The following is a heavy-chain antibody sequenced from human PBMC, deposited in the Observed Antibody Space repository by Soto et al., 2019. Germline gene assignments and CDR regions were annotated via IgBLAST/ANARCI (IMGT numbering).Heavy chain of an antibody. Sequence: RASVKVSCKASGGTFSSYAISWVRQAPGQGLEWMGGIIPIFGTANYAQKFQGRVTITADESTSTAYMELSSLRSEDTAVYYCARGEFIVVVPAAISMDVWGQGTTVTVSS. V-gene: IGHV1-69*13. D-gene: IGHD2-2*01. CDR2: IIPIFGTA. CDR1: GGTFSSYA. CDR3: ARGEFIVVVPAAISMDV. J-gene: IGHJ6*02.